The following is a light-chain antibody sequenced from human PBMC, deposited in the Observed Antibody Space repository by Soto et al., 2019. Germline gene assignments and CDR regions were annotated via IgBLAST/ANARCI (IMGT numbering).Light chain of an antibody. CDR1: QSVSSNY. V-gene: IGKV3-20*01. CDR2: GAS. CDR3: QQYANSPFT. Sequence: EIVLTQSPGTLPLSPGERATLSCRANQSVSSNYLVWYQQKPGQAPRPLIYGASSRATGIPDRFSGSGSGTDFTLTISTLEPEDFAVYYCQQYANSPFTFGQGTKLEIK. J-gene: IGKJ2*01.